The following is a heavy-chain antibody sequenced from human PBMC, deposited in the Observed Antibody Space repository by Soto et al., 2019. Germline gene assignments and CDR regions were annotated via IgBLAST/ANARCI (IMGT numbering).Heavy chain of an antibody. J-gene: IGHJ4*02. V-gene: IGHV2-5*02. CDR3: ARITRGVYDSGRLWEKFDY. D-gene: IGHD5-12*01. Sequence: QITVKESGLTLVKPTETLTLTCTFSGFSLNTYGMGVGWIRQPPGKALEWLALIYWDDDKRYSPSLRSRLTIPWDTSRDQVELTMTNMDPADTATYYCARITRGVYDSGRLWEKFDYWGQGILVTVSS. CDR1: GFSLNTYGMG. CDR2: IYWDDDK.